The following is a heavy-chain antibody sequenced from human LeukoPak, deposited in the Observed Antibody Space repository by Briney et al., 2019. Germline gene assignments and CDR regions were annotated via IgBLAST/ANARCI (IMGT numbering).Heavy chain of an antibody. V-gene: IGHV1-24*01. CDR2: FDPADVGT. D-gene: IGHD6-13*01. J-gene: IGHJ4*02. CDR1: GFPLSELS. Sequence: GASVKVSCKVSGFPLSELSMYWGRQAPGKGLEWIGGFDPADVGTFYAQKFQARVTITADTSTHTFYMLVNSLRSDDTAVYYCATDPMGASYSDVHDNWGQGTLVAVSS. CDR3: ATDPMGASYSDVHDN.